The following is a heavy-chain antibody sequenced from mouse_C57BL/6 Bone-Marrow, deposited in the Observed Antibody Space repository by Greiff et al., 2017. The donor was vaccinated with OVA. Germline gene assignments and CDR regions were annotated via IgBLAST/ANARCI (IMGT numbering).Heavy chain of an antibody. CDR2: IDPENGDT. CDR3: TTLYYKDAMDY. V-gene: IGHV14-4*01. J-gene: IGHJ4*01. CDR1: GFNIKDDY. Sequence: VQLQQSGAELVRPGASVRLSCTASGFNIKDDYMHWVKQRPEQGLEWIGWIDPENGDTEYASKFQGKATITADTSSNTAYLQLSSLTSEDTAVYYCTTLYYKDAMDYWGQGTSVTVSS. D-gene: IGHD2-12*01.